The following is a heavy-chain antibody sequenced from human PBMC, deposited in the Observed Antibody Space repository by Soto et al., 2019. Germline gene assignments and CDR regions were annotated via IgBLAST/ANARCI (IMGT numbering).Heavy chain of an antibody. CDR1: VFTFSSNV. CDR2: ISGSGRNT. J-gene: IGHJ4*02. CDR3: AKNGLRASTSEIES. D-gene: IGHD2-21*01. V-gene: IGHV3-23*01. Sequence: PVVSLILSCSTSVFTFSSNVISWFRQAPGKGLDWVSGISGSGRNTHYADSVKGRFTISRDNSKNTLFLQMNSLRVEDTAVYYCAKNGLRASTSEIESWGQGTMVNVSS.